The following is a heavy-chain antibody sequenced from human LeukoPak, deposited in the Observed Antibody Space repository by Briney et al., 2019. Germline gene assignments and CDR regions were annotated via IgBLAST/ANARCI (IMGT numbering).Heavy chain of an antibody. V-gene: IGHV4-34*01. J-gene: IGHJ6*02. D-gene: IGHD2-2*01. CDR2: INHSGST. CDR1: GGSFSGYY. CDR3: ARRRSSSTSWAISYYYGMDV. Sequence: SETLSLTCAVYGGSFSGYYWSWIRQPPGKGLEWIGEINHSGSTNYNPSLKSRVTISVDTSENQFSLKLSSVTAADTAVYYCARRRSSSTSWAISYYYGMDVWGQGTTVTVSS.